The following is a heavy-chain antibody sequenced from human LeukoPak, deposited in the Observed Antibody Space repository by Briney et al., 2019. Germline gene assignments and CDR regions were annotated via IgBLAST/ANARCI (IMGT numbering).Heavy chain of an antibody. V-gene: IGHV3-30*02. CDR1: GFTFSSYG. Sequence: GGSLRLSCAASGFTFSSYGMHWVRQAPGKGLEWVAFIRYDGSNKYYADSVKGRFTISRDNSKNTLYLQMNSLRAEDTAVYYCAKDQVGPRPLYYFDSWGQGTLVTVSS. CDR3: AKDQVGPRPLYYFDS. CDR2: IRYDGSNK. D-gene: IGHD3-16*01. J-gene: IGHJ4*02.